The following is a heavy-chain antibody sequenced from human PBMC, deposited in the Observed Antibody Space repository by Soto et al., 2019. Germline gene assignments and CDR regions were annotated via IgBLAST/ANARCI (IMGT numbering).Heavy chain of an antibody. CDR3: ARSLQPPYGSGSRSLYWYFDF. Sequence: QVQLVQSGAEVKKPGSSVKVSCKASGGTFNSYALTWVRQAPGHGLEWMGGIIPIFRSTNYAQKFQGRVTITAKRSTSAVHMALRGLRSAATAVYYCARSLQPPYGSGSRSLYWYFDFWGRGPLVTVSS. CDR2: IIPIFRST. D-gene: IGHD6-19*01. V-gene: IGHV1-69*06. CDR1: GGTFNSYA. J-gene: IGHJ2*01.